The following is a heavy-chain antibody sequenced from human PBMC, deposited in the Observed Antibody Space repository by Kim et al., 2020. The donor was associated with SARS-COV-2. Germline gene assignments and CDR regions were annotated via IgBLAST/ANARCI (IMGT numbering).Heavy chain of an antibody. D-gene: IGHD3-3*01. Sequence: SETLSLTCTVSGGSISSGDYYWSWIRQPPGKGLEWIGYIYYSGSTYYNPSLKSRVTISVDTSKNQFSLKLSSVTAADTAVYYCARELYYDFWSGYPPTGGMDVWGQGTTVTVSS. CDR2: IYYSGST. CDR1: GGSISSGDYY. CDR3: ARELYYDFWSGYPPTGGMDV. J-gene: IGHJ6*02. V-gene: IGHV4-30-4*01.